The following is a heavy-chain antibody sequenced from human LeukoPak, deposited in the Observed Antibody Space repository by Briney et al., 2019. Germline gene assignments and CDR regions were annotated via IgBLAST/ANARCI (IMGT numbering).Heavy chain of an antibody. Sequence: SVKVSCKASGGTFSSYAISWVRQALGQGLEWMGRIIPILGIANYAQKFQGRVTITADKSTSTAYMKLSSLRSEDTAVYYCARVVPAAPTTPPIDYWGQGTLVTVSS. J-gene: IGHJ4*02. CDR1: GGTFSSYA. D-gene: IGHD2-2*01. CDR3: ARVVPAAPTTPPIDY. V-gene: IGHV1-69*04. CDR2: IIPILGIA.